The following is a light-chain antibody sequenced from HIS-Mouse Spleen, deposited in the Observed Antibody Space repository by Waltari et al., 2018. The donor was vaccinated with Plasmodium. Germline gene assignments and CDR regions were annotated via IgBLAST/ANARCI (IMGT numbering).Light chain of an antibody. CDR1: QGISSY. Sequence: AIRMTQSPSSFSASTGDRVTITCRASQGISSYLAWYQQKPGKAPKLLIYASTLQSGVPSRFSGSGSGTDFTLTISCLQAEDFATYYCQQYYSDPYTVGQGTKLEIK. CDR2: AS. J-gene: IGKJ2*01. CDR3: QQYYSDPYT. V-gene: IGKV1-8*01.